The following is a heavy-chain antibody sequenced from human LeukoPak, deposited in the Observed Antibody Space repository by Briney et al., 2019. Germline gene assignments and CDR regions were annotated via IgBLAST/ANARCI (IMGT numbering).Heavy chain of an antibody. CDR2: VDYSGAT. D-gene: IGHD2-21*02. CDR1: GASVSSYY. V-gene: IGHV4-59*02. J-gene: IGHJ4*02. CDR3: ARGGGDNRWRYYIDS. Sequence: PSETLSLTCTVSGASVSSYYWMWIRQTPGNGLEWIGDVDYSGATTYNPSLRTRVITSIDTSKNQFSLKMTFLTAADTAVYYCARGGGDNRWRYYIDSWGQGILVTVSS.